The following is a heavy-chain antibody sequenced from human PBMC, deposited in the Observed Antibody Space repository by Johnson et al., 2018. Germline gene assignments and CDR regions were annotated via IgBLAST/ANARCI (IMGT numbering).Heavy chain of an antibody. V-gene: IGHV1-69*01. D-gene: IGHD6-13*01. J-gene: IGHJ6*02. CDR2: IIPIFGTA. CDR1: GGTFSNFA. CDR3: ARGEYSSSQGDNCYYYGMDV. Sequence: QVQLVESGAEVKKPGSSXKVSCKASGGTFSNFAFSWVRQAPGQGLEWMGGIIPIFGTANYAQKFQGRVTITADESTSTAYRELSSLRSEDTAVYYCARGEYSSSQGDNCYYYGMDVWGQGTTVTVSS.